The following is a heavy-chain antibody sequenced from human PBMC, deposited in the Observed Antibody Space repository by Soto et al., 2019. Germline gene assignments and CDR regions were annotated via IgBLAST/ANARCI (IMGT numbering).Heavy chain of an antibody. CDR2: IYATGTT. CDR1: GASISGFY. V-gene: IGHV4-4*07. J-gene: IGHJ5*02. Sequence: SETLSLTCTVSGASISGFYWSWIRKSAGKGLEWIGRIYATGTTDYNPSLESRVMMSVDTSKKQFSLKLRSVTAADTAVYYCVRDGTKTLRDWFDPWGQGISVTVSS. CDR3: VRDGTKTLRDWFDP. D-gene: IGHD1-1*01.